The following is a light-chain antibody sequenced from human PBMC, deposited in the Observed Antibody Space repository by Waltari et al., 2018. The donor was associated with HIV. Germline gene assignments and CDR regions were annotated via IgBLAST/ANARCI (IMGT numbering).Light chain of an antibody. CDR1: HDISNY. Sequence: DIQMTQSPSSLSASGGDRVTITCRASHDISNYLAWFQQKPGEAPKSLIYAASTLQSGVPSKFRGSGSETYFTLTINSLQSEDSATYYCQQYKGYPLTFGQGTRLEIK. CDR2: AAS. J-gene: IGKJ5*01. CDR3: QQYKGYPLT. V-gene: IGKV1-16*02.